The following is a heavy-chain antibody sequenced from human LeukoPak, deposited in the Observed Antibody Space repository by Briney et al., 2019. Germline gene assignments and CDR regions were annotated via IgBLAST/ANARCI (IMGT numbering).Heavy chain of an antibody. Sequence: TLSLTCTVSGGSISSGGYYWSWIRQHPGKGLEWIGYIYYSGSTYYNPSLKSRVTISVDTSKNQFPLKLSSVTAADTAVYYCARTYGSGSYYNEIWFDPWGQGTLVTVSS. J-gene: IGHJ5*02. D-gene: IGHD3-10*01. V-gene: IGHV4-31*03. CDR1: GGSISSGGYY. CDR3: ARTYGSGSYYNEIWFDP. CDR2: IYYSGST.